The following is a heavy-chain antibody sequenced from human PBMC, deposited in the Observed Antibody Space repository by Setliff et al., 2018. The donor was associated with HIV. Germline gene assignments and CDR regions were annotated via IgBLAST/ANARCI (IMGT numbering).Heavy chain of an antibody. D-gene: IGHD3-10*01. CDR2: IYYSGST. CDR1: GGSISSYY. J-gene: IGHJ4*02. CDR3: ARVPVVRATFDY. Sequence: PSETLSLTCTVSGGSISSYYWSWIRQPPGKGLEWIGYIYYSGSTNYNPSLKSRVTISVDTSKNQFSLKLSSVTAADTAVYYCARVPVVRATFDYWGQGTLVTRLL. V-gene: IGHV4-59*01.